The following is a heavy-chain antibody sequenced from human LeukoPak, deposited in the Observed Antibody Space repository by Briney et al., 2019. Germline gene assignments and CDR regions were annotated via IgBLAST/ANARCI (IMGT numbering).Heavy chain of an antibody. V-gene: IGHV3-23*01. CDR1: GFTFSSHA. D-gene: IGHD5-18*01. CDR2: ISGNSVST. CDR3: ARDSLDTAFDI. Sequence: GGFLRLSCAASGFTFSSHAMNWVRQAPGRGLEWVSAISGNSVSTYYADSVKGRFTISRDNSKNTLYLQMNSLRAEDTAVYYCARDSLDTAFDIWGQGTMVTVSS. J-gene: IGHJ3*02.